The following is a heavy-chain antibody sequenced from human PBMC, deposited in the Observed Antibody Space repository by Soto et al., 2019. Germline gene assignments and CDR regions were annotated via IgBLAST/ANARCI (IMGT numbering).Heavy chain of an antibody. CDR2: IYHGDSAT. J-gene: IGHJ3*02. CDR3: ARRYYDDSSGFQPFDI. D-gene: IGHD3-22*01. CDR1: GCRFTGYG. Sequence: PGGSLSLSCTGSGCRFTGYGIGWVRQVPGKGLEWMGVIYHGDSATRYTASFKGRVTISADKSISTPYLQMNSLKASDTAMYYCARRYYDDSSGFQPFDISGQET. V-gene: IGHV5-51*01.